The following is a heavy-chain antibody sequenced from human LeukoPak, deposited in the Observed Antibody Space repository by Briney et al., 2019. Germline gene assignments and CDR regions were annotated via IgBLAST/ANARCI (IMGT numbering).Heavy chain of an antibody. J-gene: IGHJ4*02. V-gene: IGHV1-2*06. Sequence: VASVKVSCKASGYTFTGHYLNWLRQAPGQGLEWMGRINPNSGDTKYADKFQGRVIMTRDTSTSTAYMELNGLTSDDTASYYCARDMWELPSDYYYGYWGQGSLVTVSS. D-gene: IGHD1-26*01. CDR2: INPNSGDT. CDR1: GYTFTGHY. CDR3: ARDMWELPSDYYYGY.